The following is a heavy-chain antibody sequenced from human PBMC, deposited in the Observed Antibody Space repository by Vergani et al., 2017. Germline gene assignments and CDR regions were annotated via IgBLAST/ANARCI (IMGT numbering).Heavy chain of an antibody. CDR2: IYYSGST. CDR1: GGSISSSSYY. D-gene: IGHD2-2*02. CDR3: ARHLGYCSSTSCYRGYNWFDP. J-gene: IGHJ5*02. V-gene: IGHV4-39*01. Sequence: QVQLQESGPGLVKPSETLSLTCTVSGGSISSSSYYWGWIRQPPGKGLEWIGSIYYSGSTYYNPSLKSRVTISVDTSKNQFSLKLSSVTAADTAVYYCARHLGYCSSTSCYRGYNWFDPWGQGTLVTVSS.